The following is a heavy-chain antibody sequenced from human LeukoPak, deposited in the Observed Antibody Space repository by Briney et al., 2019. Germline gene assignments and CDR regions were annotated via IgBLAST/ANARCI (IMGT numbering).Heavy chain of an antibody. D-gene: IGHD3-10*01. CDR2: ITSSSSYI. Sequence: GGSLRLSCAASGFTFSSYSMNWVRQAPGKGLEWISSITSSSSYIYYADSVKGRFTISRDNAKNSLYLQISSLTAEDTAVYYCASFSTSGVIGDYWGQGNLVTVSS. CDR3: ASFSTSGVIGDY. V-gene: IGHV3-21*01. CDR1: GFTFSSYS. J-gene: IGHJ4*02.